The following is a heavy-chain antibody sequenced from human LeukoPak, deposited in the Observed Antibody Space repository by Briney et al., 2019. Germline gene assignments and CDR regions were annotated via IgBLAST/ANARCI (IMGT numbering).Heavy chain of an antibody. CDR2: ISQSGST. V-gene: IGHV4-4*02. CDR3: ARVKYDYDSSRFDP. D-gene: IGHD3-22*01. Sequence: SETLSLTCTVSGGSINSSNWWSWVRQPPGKGLEWIGEISQSGSTNYNPSLKSRVTISVDTSKNQFSLKLTSVTAADTAVYYCARVKYDYDSSRFDPWGQGTLVTVSS. CDR1: GGSINSSNW. J-gene: IGHJ5*02.